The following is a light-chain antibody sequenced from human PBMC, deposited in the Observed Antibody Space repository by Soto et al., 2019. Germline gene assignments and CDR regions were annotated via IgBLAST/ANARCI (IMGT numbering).Light chain of an antibody. CDR2: DAY. V-gene: IGKV3-11*01. CDR3: QQRTNRPPIT. Sequence: PGARATLSCMASQSFRGLLAWYQQKPGQAPRLLIYDAYNRATGIPPRFSGSGSGTDFTLTISGLEPEDFAVYYCQQRTNRPPITFGQGTRLEIK. J-gene: IGKJ5*01. CDR1: QSFRGL.